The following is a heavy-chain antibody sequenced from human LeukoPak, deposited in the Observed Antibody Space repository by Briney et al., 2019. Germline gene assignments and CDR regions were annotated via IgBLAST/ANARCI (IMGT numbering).Heavy chain of an antibody. CDR1: GYTFTNYY. D-gene: IGHD6-6*01. CDR3: ALAARYYYYTMDV. J-gene: IGHJ6*02. V-gene: IGHV1-46*01. Sequence: GASVKVSCKASGYTFTNYYMHWVRQAPGQGLEWMGIINPSGGSTSHTQKFQGRVTLTRDTSTSTVYMELSSPRSEDTAVYYCALAARYYYYTMDVWGQGTTVTVSS. CDR2: INPSGGST.